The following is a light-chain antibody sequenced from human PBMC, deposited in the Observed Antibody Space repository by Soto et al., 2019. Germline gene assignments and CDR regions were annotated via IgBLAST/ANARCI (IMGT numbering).Light chain of an antibody. CDR1: QIISNC. J-gene: IGKJ1*01. CDR2: HAS. V-gene: IGKV1-5*01. Sequence: DIQMTQSPSTLPASVGDRVTITCRASQIISNCLAWYHQKPGTAPELLIYHASTLESGVPSRFSGSGSGTAFTLTIGSMQPDDFATYYCQQYMSYSFGQGTKVDIK. CDR3: QQYMSYS.